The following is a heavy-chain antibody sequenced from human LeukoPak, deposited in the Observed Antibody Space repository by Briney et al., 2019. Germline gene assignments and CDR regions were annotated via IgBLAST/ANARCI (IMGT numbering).Heavy chain of an antibody. CDR1: GFTFSDYY. Sequence: KPGGSLRLPCAASGFTFSDYYMSWIRQAPGKGLEWVSYISSSGSTIYYADSVKGRFTISRDNAKNSLYLQMNSLRAEDTAVYYCARDKVYYGSGFLYYYYYGMDVWGQGTTVTVSS. D-gene: IGHD3-10*01. J-gene: IGHJ6*02. CDR2: ISSSGSTI. V-gene: IGHV3-11*01. CDR3: ARDKVYYGSGFLYYYYYGMDV.